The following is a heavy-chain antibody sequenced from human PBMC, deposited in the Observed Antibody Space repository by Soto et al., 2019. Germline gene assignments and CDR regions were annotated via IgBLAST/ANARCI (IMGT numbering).Heavy chain of an antibody. CDR2: INHSGST. Sequence: SETLSLTCAVYGGSFSGYYWSWIRQPPGKGLEWIGEINHSGSTNYNPSLKSRVTISVDTSKNQFSLKLSPVTAADTAVYYCASSGWYRLRFWFDPWGQGTLVTVSS. V-gene: IGHV4-34*01. CDR1: GGSFSGYY. J-gene: IGHJ5*02. D-gene: IGHD6-19*01. CDR3: ASSGWYRLRFWFDP.